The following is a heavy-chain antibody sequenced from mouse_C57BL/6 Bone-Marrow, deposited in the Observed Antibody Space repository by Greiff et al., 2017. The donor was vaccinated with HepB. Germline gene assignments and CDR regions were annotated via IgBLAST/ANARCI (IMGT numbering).Heavy chain of an antibody. Sequence: VQLQQSGAELVRPGASVKLSCKASGYTFTDYYINWVKQRPGQGLEWIARIYPGSGNTYYNEKFKGKATLTAEKSSRTAYLQLSSLTSEDSAVYFCARGGPPPGFAYWGQGTLVTVSA. CDR2: IYPGSGNT. CDR3: ARGGPPPGFAY. V-gene: IGHV1-76*01. J-gene: IGHJ3*01. CDR1: GYTFTDYY.